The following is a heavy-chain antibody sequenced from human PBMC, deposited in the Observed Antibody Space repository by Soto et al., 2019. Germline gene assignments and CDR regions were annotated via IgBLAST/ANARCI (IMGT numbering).Heavy chain of an antibody. CDR2: ISYDGSNK. D-gene: IGHD3-10*01. J-gene: IGHJ4*02. V-gene: IGHV3-30*18. Sequence: GGSLRLSCAASGFTFSSYGMHWVRQAPGKGLEWVAVISYDGSNKYYADSVKGRFTISRDNSKNTLYLQMNSLRAEDTAVYYCAKDEYYGSGSYWGQGTLVTVSS. CDR3: AKDEYYGSGSY. CDR1: GFTFSSYG.